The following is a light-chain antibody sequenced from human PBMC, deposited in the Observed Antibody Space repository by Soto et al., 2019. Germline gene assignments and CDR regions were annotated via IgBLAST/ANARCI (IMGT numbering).Light chain of an antibody. CDR3: QQRHMWPIT. CDR1: QSVSSN. CDR2: GAS. V-gene: IGKV3-15*01. J-gene: IGKJ5*01. Sequence: EIVMTQSPATLSVSPGERATLSCRASQSVSSNLGWYQQRPGQAPRLLIYGASTRATGIPARFSGSGSGTEFTLTISSLEPEDSAVYYCQQRHMWPITFGQGTRLEIK.